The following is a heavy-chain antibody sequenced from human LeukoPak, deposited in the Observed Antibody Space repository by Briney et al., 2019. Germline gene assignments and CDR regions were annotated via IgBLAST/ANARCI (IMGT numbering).Heavy chain of an antibody. CDR3: AKDWGSSGYFYFDY. D-gene: IGHD3-22*01. CDR1: GFTFDDYA. Sequence: SLRLSCAASGFTFDDYAMHWVRQAPGKGLEWVSGISWNSGSIGYADSVKGRFTISRDNAKNSLYLQMNSLRAEDTALYYCAKDWGSSGYFYFDYWGQGTLVTVSS. CDR2: ISWNSGSI. J-gene: IGHJ4*02. V-gene: IGHV3-9*01.